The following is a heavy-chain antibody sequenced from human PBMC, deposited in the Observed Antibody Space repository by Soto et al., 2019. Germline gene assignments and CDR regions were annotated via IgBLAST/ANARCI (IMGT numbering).Heavy chain of an antibody. D-gene: IGHD1-26*01. CDR2: IYYSGST. Sequence: QVQLQESGPGLVKPSETLSLTCTVSGGSISSYYWSWIRQLPGKGLEWIGYIYYSGSTNYNPSLKSRVTISVDTSKNQFSLKLSSVTAADTAVYYCARGQWELRQVHAFDIWGQGTMVTVSS. V-gene: IGHV4-59*01. CDR3: ARGQWELRQVHAFDI. CDR1: GGSISSYY. J-gene: IGHJ3*02.